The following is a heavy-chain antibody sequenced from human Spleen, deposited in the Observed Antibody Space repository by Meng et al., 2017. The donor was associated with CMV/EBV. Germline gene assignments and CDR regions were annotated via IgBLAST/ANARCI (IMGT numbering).Heavy chain of an antibody. V-gene: IGHV4-59*01. CDR1: GGSMTDSY. CDR2: SGST. J-gene: IGHJ4*02. D-gene: IGHD1-26*01. Sequence: GSLRLSCTVSGGSMTDSYWSWIRQSPGKGLEWIGYSGSTNYNPSLQSRVTISVDTSKKQFSLKLKSMTAADTAVYFCARDLYNGRGSYFDWGQGTLVTVSS. CDR3: ARDLYNGRGSYFD.